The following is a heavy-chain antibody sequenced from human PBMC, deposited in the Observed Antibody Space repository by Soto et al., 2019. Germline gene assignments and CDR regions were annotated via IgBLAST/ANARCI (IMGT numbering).Heavy chain of an antibody. J-gene: IGHJ6*02. V-gene: IGHV4-38-2*02. CDR3: ARDFGELLSYYYYGMDV. Sequence: SETLSLTCTVSGYSISSGYYWGWIRQPPGKGLEWIGSIYHSGSTYYNPSLKSRVTISVDTSKNQFSLKLSSVTAADTAVYYCARDFGELLSYYYYGMDVWGQGTTVTVSS. CDR1: GYSISSGYY. D-gene: IGHD3-10*01. CDR2: IYHSGST.